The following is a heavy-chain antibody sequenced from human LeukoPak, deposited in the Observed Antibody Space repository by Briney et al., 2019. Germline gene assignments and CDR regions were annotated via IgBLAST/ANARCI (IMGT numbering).Heavy chain of an antibody. J-gene: IGHJ4*02. Sequence: GRSLRLSCAASGFTFSSYAMHWVRQAPGKGLEWVAVISYDGSNKYYADSVKGRFTISRDNSKNTLYLQMNSLRAEDTAVYYCAKGGYSYAKHFDYWGQGTLVTVSS. CDR3: AKGGYSYAKHFDY. CDR1: GFTFSSYA. D-gene: IGHD5-18*01. CDR2: ISYDGSNK. V-gene: IGHV3-30-3*01.